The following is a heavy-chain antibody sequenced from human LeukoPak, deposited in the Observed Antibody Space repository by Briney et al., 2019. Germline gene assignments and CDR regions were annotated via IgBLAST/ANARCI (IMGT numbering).Heavy chain of an antibody. CDR3: ARGPGHYDSSGSNWFDP. V-gene: IGHV4-34*01. CDR2: INHSGST. J-gene: IGHJ5*02. CDR1: GGSFSGYY. D-gene: IGHD3-22*01. Sequence: SETLSLTXAVYGGSFSGYYWSWIRQPPGKGLEWIGEINHSGSTNYNPSLKSRVTISVDTSKNQSSLKLSSVTAADTAVYYCARGPGHYDSSGSNWFDPWGQGTLVTVSS.